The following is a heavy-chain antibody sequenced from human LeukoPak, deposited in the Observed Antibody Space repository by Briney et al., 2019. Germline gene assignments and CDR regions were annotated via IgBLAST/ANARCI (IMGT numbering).Heavy chain of an antibody. Sequence: GGSLRLSCSASGFTFSSYWMHWVRQAPAKGLVWVSRINSDGSSTSYADSVKGRFTISRDNAKNTLYLQMNSLRAEDTAVYYCARAVAARFNYWGQGTLVTVSS. V-gene: IGHV3-74*01. CDR1: GFTFSSYW. CDR2: INSDGSST. D-gene: IGHD6-6*01. CDR3: ARAVAARFNY. J-gene: IGHJ4*02.